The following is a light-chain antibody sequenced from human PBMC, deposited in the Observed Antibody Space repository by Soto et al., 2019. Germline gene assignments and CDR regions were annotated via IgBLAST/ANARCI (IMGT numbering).Light chain of an antibody. V-gene: IGLV1-40*01. CDR3: QSYDNSLSGAFV. Sequence: QAVVTQPPSVSGAPGQRVTISCTGSSSNIGAGYDVHWYQQLPGTAPKLLMYGNNNRPSGVPDRFSGSKSGTSASLAITWLQAEDEADYYCQSYDNSLSGAFVFGTGTKLTVL. J-gene: IGLJ1*01. CDR1: SSNIGAGYD. CDR2: GNN.